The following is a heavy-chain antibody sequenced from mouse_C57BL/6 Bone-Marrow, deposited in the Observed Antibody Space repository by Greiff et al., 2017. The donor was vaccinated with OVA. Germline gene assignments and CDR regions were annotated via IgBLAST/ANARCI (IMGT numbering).Heavy chain of an antibody. CDR3: ARVNYYGSSPWCAY. V-gene: IGHV5-4*03. D-gene: IGHD1-1*01. CDR1: GFTFSSYA. CDR2: ISDVGSYT. J-gene: IGHJ3*01. Sequence: EVKLVESGGGLVKPGGSLKLSCAASGFTFSSYAMSWVRQTPEKRLGWVATISDVGSYTYYPDNVKGRFTISRDNAKNNLYLQMSHLKSEDTAMYYCARVNYYGSSPWCAYWGQGTLVTVSA.